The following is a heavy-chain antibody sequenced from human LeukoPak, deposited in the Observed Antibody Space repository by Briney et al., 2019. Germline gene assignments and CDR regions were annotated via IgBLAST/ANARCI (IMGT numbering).Heavy chain of an antibody. CDR1: GGCISSYY. V-gene: IGHV4-59*01. Sequence: SETLSLTCTVSGGCISSYYWSWIRQPPGKGLECIGYIYYSGSTNYNPSLMSPVTISVDTSKNQFSLKLTSVTAADTAVYYCARDLPKYSSGRRDYWGQGTLVTVSS. J-gene: IGHJ4*02. CDR2: IYYSGST. D-gene: IGHD6-25*01. CDR3: ARDLPKYSSGRRDY.